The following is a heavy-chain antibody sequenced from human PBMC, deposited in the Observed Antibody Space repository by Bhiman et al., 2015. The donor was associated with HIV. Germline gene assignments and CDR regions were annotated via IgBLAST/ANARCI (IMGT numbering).Heavy chain of an antibody. D-gene: IGHD3-16*01. J-gene: IGHJ5*02. Sequence: VQLVESGGGVVQPGGSLRLSCAASGFTFSTYSMNWVRQAPGKGLEWVSSISSSSSDIYYSDSLKGRFTISRDNAKNSLYLQMNSLRAEDTAVYYCARDPGGEGWFDPWGQGTLVTVSS. CDR3: ARDPGGEGWFDP. CDR1: GFTFSTYS. CDR2: ISSSSSDI. V-gene: IGHV3-21*01.